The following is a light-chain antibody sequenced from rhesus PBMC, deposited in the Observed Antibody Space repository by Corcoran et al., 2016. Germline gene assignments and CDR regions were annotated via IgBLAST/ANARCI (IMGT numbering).Light chain of an antibody. CDR3: QQDYSWPLT. Sequence: EIVMTQSPATLSLSPGERATLSCRASQSVSSSLAWYQQNPGQAPKPLINGAPSRATGIPDRVSGSGAGTELTLPISSMEPEDVGVYYCQQDYSWPLTFGGGTKVELE. CDR1: QSVSSS. V-gene: IGKV3-42*01. CDR2: GAP. J-gene: IGKJ4*01.